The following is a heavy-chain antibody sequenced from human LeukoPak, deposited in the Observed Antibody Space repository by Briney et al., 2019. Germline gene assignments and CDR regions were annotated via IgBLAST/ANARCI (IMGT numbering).Heavy chain of an antibody. V-gene: IGHV3-43*02. D-gene: IGHD2/OR15-2a*01. Sequence: GGSLRLSCAASGFTFDEYAMHWVRQAPGKGLEWVSLISADGTRTFNVASVKGRFTVSRDNNKNSLYLQMNNLRTENTALYYCAKDLSSLFNSFNIWGQGTLVTVSS. CDR2: ISADGTRT. CDR3: AKDLSSLFNSFNI. CDR1: GFTFDEYA. J-gene: IGHJ3*02.